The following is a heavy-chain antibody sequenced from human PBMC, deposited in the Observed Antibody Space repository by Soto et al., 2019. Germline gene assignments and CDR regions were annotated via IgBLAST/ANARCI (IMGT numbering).Heavy chain of an antibody. CDR3: ARDRSEYSYGYDVFDI. D-gene: IGHD5-18*01. CDR1: GGSISSYY. CDR2: IYYSGST. J-gene: IGHJ3*02. Sequence: SETLSLTCTVSGGSISSYYWSWIRQPPGKGLEWIGYIYYSGSTNYNPSLKSRVTISVDTSKNQFSLKLSSVTAADTAVYYCARDRSEYSYGYDVFDIWGQGTMVTV. V-gene: IGHV4-59*01.